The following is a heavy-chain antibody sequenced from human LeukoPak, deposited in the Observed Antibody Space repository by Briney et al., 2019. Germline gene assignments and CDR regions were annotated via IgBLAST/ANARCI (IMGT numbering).Heavy chain of an antibody. Sequence: GGSLRLSCAASGFTFSGYCMSWVRQAPGKGLEWVANVCQDGSEKNYVDSVKGRFTISRDNAKNSLYLQMNSLRAEDTALYYCVSRSADYYFGYWGQGTLVTVSS. CDR3: VSRSADYYFGY. CDR2: VCQDGSEK. D-gene: IGHD5/OR15-5a*01. V-gene: IGHV3-7*02. CDR1: GFTFSGYC. J-gene: IGHJ4*02.